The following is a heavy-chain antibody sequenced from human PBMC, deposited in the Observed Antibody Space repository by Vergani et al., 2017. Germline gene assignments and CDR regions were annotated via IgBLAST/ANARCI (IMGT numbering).Heavy chain of an antibody. CDR3: ARPYCSSTSCYYDLPADY. V-gene: IGHV3-30-3*01. CDR1: GFTFSRYS. J-gene: IGHJ4*02. CDR2: ISYDGSNK. D-gene: IGHD2-2*01. Sequence: QVQLVESGGGVVQPGRSLRLSCAASGFTFSRYSMHWVRQAPGKGLEWVAIISYDGSNKDYADSVKGRFTISRDNSKNTLYLQMNSLRAEDTAVYSCARPYCSSTSCYYDLPADYWGQGTLVTVSS.